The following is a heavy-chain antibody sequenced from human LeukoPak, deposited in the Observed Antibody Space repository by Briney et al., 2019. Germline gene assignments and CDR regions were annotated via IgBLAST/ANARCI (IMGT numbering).Heavy chain of an antibody. V-gene: IGHV4-59*01. Sequence: SETLSLTCTVSGGSISGSYWSWIRKPPGKGLEWIAYMYNSGSTNYNPSLKSRVTISIDTSKNQFSLKLSSLTAADTAIYYCARGIESYGDYGYWGQGILVTVSS. CDR1: GGSISGSY. D-gene: IGHD4-17*01. CDR2: MYNSGST. CDR3: ARGIESYGDYGY. J-gene: IGHJ4*02.